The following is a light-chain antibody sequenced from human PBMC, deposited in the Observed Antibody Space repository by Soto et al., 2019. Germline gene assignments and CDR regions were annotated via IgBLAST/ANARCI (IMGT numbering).Light chain of an antibody. Sequence: VLTQSPSASASLGASVKLTCTLSSGHNNYAIAWHQQQPEKGPRYLMKLNSDGSHNKGDGIPDRFSGSRSGSERYLTISSLQSDDEADYYCQTWGTGIQVFGGGTKITVL. CDR3: QTWGTGIQV. CDR1: SGHNNYA. CDR2: LNSDGSH. J-gene: IGLJ3*02. V-gene: IGLV4-69*01.